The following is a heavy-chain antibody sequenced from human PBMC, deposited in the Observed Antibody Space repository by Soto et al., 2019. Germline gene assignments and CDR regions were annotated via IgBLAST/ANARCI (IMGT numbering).Heavy chain of an antibody. Sequence: QVQLVQSGAEVKKPGASVKVSCKASGYTFTSYYMHWVRQAPGQGLEWMGIINRSGGSTSYARKFQGRVNMTRDTSTNTVYMELSSLRSEDTAVYYCARGGTSSSWYDDDDYWGQGTLVTVSS. V-gene: IGHV1-46*03. D-gene: IGHD6-13*01. CDR2: INRSGGST. CDR3: ARGGTSSSWYDDDDY. CDR1: GYTFTSYY. J-gene: IGHJ4*02.